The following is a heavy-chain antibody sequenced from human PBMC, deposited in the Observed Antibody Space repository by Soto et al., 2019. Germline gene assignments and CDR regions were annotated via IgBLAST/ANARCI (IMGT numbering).Heavy chain of an antibody. V-gene: IGHV1-18*01. J-gene: IGHJ4*02. CDR1: GYTFTTYG. D-gene: IGHD5-12*01. CDR2: ISAYTGNT. CDR3: ARAGYRAYGGDF. Sequence: ASVKVSCKASGYTFTTYGISWVRQAPGQGLEWMGWISAYTGNTNYAQKFQGRVTMTADTSTTTVFMELTGLRSDDTAVYFCARAGYRAYGGDFWGQGSLVTVSS.